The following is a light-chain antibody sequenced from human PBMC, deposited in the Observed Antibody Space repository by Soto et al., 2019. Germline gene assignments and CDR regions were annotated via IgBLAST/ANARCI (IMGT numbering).Light chain of an antibody. CDR1: QSVGSN. CDR3: QQYNNWPLT. J-gene: IGKJ4*01. V-gene: IGKV3-15*01. Sequence: EIVMTQSPATLSVSPGERATLSCRASQSVGSNLAWYQQKPGQAPRLLIYGASTRATGIPARFSGSGSGTEFTLTISSLQSEDFALYYCQQYNNWPLTFGGGTKWIS. CDR2: GAS.